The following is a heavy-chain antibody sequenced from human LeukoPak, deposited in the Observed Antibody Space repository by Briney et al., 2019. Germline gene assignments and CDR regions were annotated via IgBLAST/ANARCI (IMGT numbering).Heavy chain of an antibody. CDR3: ARVAAAAGRRHYYYYMDV. Sequence: SSETLSLTCTVSGGSISSYYWSWIRQPAGKGLEWIGRIYSSGSTDYNPSLKSRVTISVDTSKNQFSLKLSSVTAADTAVYYCARVAAAAGRRHYYYYMDVWGKGTTVTISS. D-gene: IGHD6-13*01. CDR1: GGSISSYY. V-gene: IGHV4-4*07. J-gene: IGHJ6*03. CDR2: IYSSGST.